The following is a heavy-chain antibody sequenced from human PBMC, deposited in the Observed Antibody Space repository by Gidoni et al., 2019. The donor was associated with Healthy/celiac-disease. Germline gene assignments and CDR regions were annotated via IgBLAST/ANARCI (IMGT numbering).Heavy chain of an antibody. Sequence: QVQLQQWGAGLLKPSETLSLTCAVYGGSFSGYYWSWIRQPPGKGLEWIGEINHSGSTNYNPSLKSRVTISVDTSKNQFSLKLSSVTAADTAVYYCARGAGFGSSGWYRYYYYGMDVWGQGTTVTVSS. D-gene: IGHD6-19*01. V-gene: IGHV4-34*01. J-gene: IGHJ6*02. CDR1: GGSFSGYY. CDR2: INHSGST. CDR3: ARGAGFGSSGWYRYYYYGMDV.